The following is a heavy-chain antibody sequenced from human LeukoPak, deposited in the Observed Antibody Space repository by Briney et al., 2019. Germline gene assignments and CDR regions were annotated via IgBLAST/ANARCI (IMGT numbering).Heavy chain of an antibody. D-gene: IGHD2-8*01. CDR1: GGTFSSYA. J-gene: IGHJ4*02. Sequence: SVKVSCKASGGTFSSYAISWVRQAPGQGLEWMGGIIPIFGTANYAQKFQGRVTITADESTSTAYMELSSLRSEDTAVYYRASNGGYLDLFDYWGQGTLVTVSS. CDR2: IIPIFGTA. V-gene: IGHV1-69*13. CDR3: ASNGGYLDLFDY.